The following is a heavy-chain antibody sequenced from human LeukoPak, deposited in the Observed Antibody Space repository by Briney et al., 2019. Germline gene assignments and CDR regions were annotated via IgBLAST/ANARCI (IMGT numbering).Heavy chain of an antibody. CDR2: IIPIFGTA. CDR1: GGTFSGYA. V-gene: IGHV1-69*05. J-gene: IGHJ5*02. Sequence: SVKVSCKASGGTFSGYAISWVRQAPGQGLEWMGGIIPIFGTANYAQKFQGRVTITTDESTSTAYMELSSLRSADTAVYYCARVDSSGYYWFDPWGQGTLVTVSS. D-gene: IGHD3-22*01. CDR3: ARVDSSGYYWFDP.